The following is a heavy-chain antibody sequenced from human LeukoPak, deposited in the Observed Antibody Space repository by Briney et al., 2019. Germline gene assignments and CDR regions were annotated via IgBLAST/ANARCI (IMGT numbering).Heavy chain of an antibody. CDR3: ARATDISSWYMAY. CDR2: LSPNSGDT. V-gene: IGHV1-2*02. J-gene: IGHJ4*02. CDR1: GYTFTGYY. Sequence: ASVKVSCKASGYTFTGYYMHWGGQAPGQELEWMGWLSPNSGDTKFPQKFQGRVTVTRDTSISTAYMELSRLTSDDTAVYYCARATDISSWYMAYWGQGTLVTVSS. D-gene: IGHD6-13*01.